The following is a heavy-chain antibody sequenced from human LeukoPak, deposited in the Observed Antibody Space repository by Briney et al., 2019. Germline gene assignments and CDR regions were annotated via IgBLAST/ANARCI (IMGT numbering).Heavy chain of an antibody. J-gene: IGHJ4*02. CDR3: ARQRFRGWGFVVVTAYDY. V-gene: IGHV4-59*08. Sequence: PSETLSLTCTVSGGSISSYYWSWIRQPPGKGLEWIGYIYYSGSTNYNPSLKSRVTISVDTSKNQFSLKLSSVTAADTAVYYCARQRFRGWGFVVVTAYDYWGQGTLVTVSS. CDR2: IYYSGST. D-gene: IGHD2-21*02. CDR1: GGSISSYY.